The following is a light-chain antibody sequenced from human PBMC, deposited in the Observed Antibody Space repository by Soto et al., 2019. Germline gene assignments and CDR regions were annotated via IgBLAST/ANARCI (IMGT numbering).Light chain of an antibody. Sequence: QSVLTQPPSVSAAPGQKVTMSCSGRSSKIGSNFVAWYQQLPGTAPKLLIYDDTKRPYGIPGRFSGSKSGTSATLGITGLQTGDEADYYCGTWDSSLSVVVFGGGTKVTVL. CDR2: DDT. V-gene: IGLV1-51*01. J-gene: IGLJ3*02. CDR3: GTWDSSLSVVV. CDR1: SSKIGSNF.